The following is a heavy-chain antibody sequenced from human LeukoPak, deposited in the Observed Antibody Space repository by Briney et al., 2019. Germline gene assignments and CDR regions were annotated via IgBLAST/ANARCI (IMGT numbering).Heavy chain of an antibody. Sequence: SGGSLRLSCAASGFSFSSFEMNWVRQAPGKGLEWVSYISSSGTTIYYADSVKGRFTISRDNAKNSLYLQMNSLRDGDTAVYYCARRAAGRPGADYFQHWGQGILVTVSS. CDR1: GFSFSSFE. CDR3: ARRAAGRPGADYFQH. J-gene: IGHJ1*01. D-gene: IGHD3-10*01. V-gene: IGHV3-48*03. CDR2: ISSSGTTI.